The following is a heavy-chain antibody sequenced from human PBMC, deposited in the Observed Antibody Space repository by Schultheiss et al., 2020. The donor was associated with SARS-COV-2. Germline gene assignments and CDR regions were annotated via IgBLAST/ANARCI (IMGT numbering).Heavy chain of an antibody. D-gene: IGHD6-6*01. V-gene: IGHV4-59*08. CDR2: IFYSGNT. Sequence: SETLSLTCTVSGGSISSYYWSWIRQPPGKGLEWIGYIFYSGNTNYNPSLKSRVTISIDTSKNQFSLRLSSVTAADTAIYYCARGMATRPSPFDYWGQGTLVTVSS. CDR3: ARGMATRPSPFDY. J-gene: IGHJ4*02. CDR1: GGSISSYY.